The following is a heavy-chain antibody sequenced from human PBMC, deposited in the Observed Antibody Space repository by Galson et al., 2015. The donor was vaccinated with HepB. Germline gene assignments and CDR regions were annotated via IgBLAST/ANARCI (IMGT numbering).Heavy chain of an antibody. D-gene: IGHD3-10*01. Sequence: SLRLSCAASGFTFSSYSMNWVRQAPGKGLEWVSGISSSGGNTDYADSVKGRFIISRDNSKNTLYLQMDSLRAEDAAEYYCAKLVSGRGSGNYALDYWGQGTLVTVSS. J-gene: IGHJ4*02. V-gene: IGHV3-23*01. CDR2: ISSSGGNT. CDR3: AKLVSGRGSGNYALDY. CDR1: GFTFSSYS.